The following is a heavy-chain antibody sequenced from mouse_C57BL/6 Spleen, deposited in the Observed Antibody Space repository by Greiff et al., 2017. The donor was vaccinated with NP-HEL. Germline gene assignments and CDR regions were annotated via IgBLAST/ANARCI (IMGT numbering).Heavy chain of an antibody. J-gene: IGHJ3*01. CDR3: ARSYYSNYGWFAY. V-gene: IGHV1-78*01. CDR1: GYTFTDHT. Sequence: VKLMESDAELVKPGASVKISCKVSGYTFTDHTIHWMKQRPEQGLEWIGYIYPRDGSTKYNEKFKGKATLTADKSSSTAYMQLNSLTSEDSAVYFCARSYYSNYGWFAYWGQGTLVTVSA. D-gene: IGHD2-5*01. CDR2: IYPRDGST.